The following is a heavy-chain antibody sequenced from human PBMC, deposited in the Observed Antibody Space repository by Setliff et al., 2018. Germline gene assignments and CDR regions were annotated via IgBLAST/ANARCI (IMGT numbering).Heavy chain of an antibody. V-gene: IGHV3-7*01. CDR2: IKQDGSTK. J-gene: IGHJ3*02. D-gene: IGHD3-22*01. CDR3: VRDDADNYDAFDN. Sequence: PGESLKISCAASGFTFSGYSMNWVRQAPGKGLEWVADIKQDGSTKYYLDSVKGRFTIARDNAKRSLYLQMNGLRADDTGVYYCVRDDADNYDAFDNWGQGTLVTVSS. CDR1: GFTFSGYS.